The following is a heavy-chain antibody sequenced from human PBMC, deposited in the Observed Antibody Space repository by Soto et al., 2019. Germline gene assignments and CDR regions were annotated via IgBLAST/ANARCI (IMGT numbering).Heavy chain of an antibody. CDR1: GASMSNYY. D-gene: IGHD3-22*01. CDR3: VREGDYSDNNGYPLFDY. Sequence: QVQLQESGPGLLKPSETLSLTCTVSGASMSNYYWSWIRQPAGKGLEWIGRIFGSGETYYNPSLKSLVILSVDLSKSPFSLELTSVTAAETAVYFCVREGDYSDNNGYPLFDYWGQGTLVTVSP. J-gene: IGHJ4*02. V-gene: IGHV4-4*07. CDR2: IFGSGET.